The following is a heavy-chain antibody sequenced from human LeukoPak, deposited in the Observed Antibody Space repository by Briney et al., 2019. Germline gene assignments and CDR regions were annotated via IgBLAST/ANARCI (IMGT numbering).Heavy chain of an antibody. CDR2: ISGSGGST. CDR1: GFTFSSYA. V-gene: IGHV3-23*01. D-gene: IGHD2-2*02. Sequence: GGSLRLSCAASGFTFSSYAMSWVRQAPGKGLEWVSAISGSGGSTYYADSVKGRFTISRDNSKNTLYLQMNSLRAEDTAVYYCARDVGCSSTSCYTGHSYGFVSQGYWGQGTLVTVSS. CDR3: ARDVGCSSTSCYTGHSYGFVSQGY. J-gene: IGHJ4*02.